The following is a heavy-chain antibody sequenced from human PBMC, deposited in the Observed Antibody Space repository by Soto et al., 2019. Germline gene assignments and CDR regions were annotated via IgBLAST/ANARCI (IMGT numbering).Heavy chain of an antibody. CDR3: VRDVAAGGPDWFDP. CDR2: FLSTGSR. CDR1: GDSISSSY. D-gene: IGHD6-13*01. Sequence: SETLSLTCRVSGDSISSSYWSWIRQPAKKRPEWIGRFLSTGSRHYNTSLRSRVSMSMDTSKKDIYLELTPVTAADTAVYYCVRDVAAGGPDWFDPWGQGTLVTVSS. V-gene: IGHV4-4*07. J-gene: IGHJ5*02.